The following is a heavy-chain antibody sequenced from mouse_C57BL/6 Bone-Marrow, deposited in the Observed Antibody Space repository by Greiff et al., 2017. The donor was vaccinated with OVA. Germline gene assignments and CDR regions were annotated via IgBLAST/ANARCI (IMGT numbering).Heavy chain of an antibody. Sequence: QVQLQQSGAELVRPGASVKLSCKASGYTFTDYYINWVKQRPGQGLEWIARIYPGSGNTYYNEKFKGKDTLTAEKSSSTAYMQLSSLTSDDSAVYFSARNLRLHYAMDYWGQGTSVTVSS. CDR2: IYPGSGNT. CDR3: ARNLRLHYAMDY. D-gene: IGHD3-2*02. CDR1: GYTFTDYY. J-gene: IGHJ4*01. V-gene: IGHV1-76*01.